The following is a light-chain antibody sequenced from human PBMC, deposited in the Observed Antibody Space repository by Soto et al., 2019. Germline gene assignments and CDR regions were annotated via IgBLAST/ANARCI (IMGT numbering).Light chain of an antibody. CDR3: QLYHNWPV. CDR1: QSLSGN. Sequence: ETVLTQSPATLSVSPGGRATISCRASQSLSGNLAWYQQRPGQAPRLLIYSATTRASGIPARFSGSGSGTEFTLTISGLQSEDFAVYYCQLYHNWPVFGGGTKVEIK. V-gene: IGKV3D-15*01. CDR2: SAT. J-gene: IGKJ4*01.